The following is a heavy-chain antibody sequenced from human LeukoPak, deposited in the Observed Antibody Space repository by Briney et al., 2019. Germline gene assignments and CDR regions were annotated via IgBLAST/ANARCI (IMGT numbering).Heavy chain of an antibody. V-gene: IGHV1-46*01. J-gene: IGHJ5*02. D-gene: IGHD2-15*01. CDR3: ARARAAVGWFDP. CDR2: VNPSGGST. Sequence: GASVKVSCKASGYTFTSYYMHWVRQAPGQGLEWMGIVNPSGGSTSYAQKFQGRVTMTRDTSTSTVYMELSSLRSEDTAVYYCARARAAVGWFDPWGQGTLVTVSS. CDR1: GYTFTSYY.